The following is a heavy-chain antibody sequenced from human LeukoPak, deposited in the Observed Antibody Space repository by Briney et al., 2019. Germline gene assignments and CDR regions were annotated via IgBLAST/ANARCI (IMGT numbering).Heavy chain of an antibody. CDR2: ISSSSSYI. CDR3: ARLATNGGYGY. D-gene: IGHD5-12*01. V-gene: IGHV3-21*01. J-gene: IGHJ4*02. CDR1: GFTFSSYS. Sequence: GGSLRLPCAASGFTFSSYSMNWVRQAPGKGLEWVSSISSSSSYIYYAGSVKGRFTISRDNAKNSLYLQMNSLRTEDTAVYYCARLATNGGYGYWGQGTLVTVSS.